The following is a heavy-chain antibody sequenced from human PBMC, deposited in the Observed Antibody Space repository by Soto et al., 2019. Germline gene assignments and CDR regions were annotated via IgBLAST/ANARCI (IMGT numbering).Heavy chain of an antibody. CDR1: GGSISSGDYY. V-gene: IGHV4-30-4*01. CDR2: IYYSGST. Sequence: SETLSLTCTVSGGSISSGDYYWSWIRQPPGKGLEWIGYIYYSGSTYYNPSLKSRVTISVDTSKNQFSLKLSSVTAADTAVYYCARAGNYYDSSGYYQGWFDPWGQGTLVTVSS. CDR3: ARAGNYYDSSGYYQGWFDP. D-gene: IGHD3-22*01. J-gene: IGHJ5*02.